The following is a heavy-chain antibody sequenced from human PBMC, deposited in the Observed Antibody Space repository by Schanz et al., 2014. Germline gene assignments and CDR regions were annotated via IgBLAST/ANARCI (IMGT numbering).Heavy chain of an antibody. CDR2: VIPILGVT. Sequence: QVQLVQSGAEVKKPGSSMKVSCKASGGTFSRLTFSWVRQAPGQGLEWMGRVIPILGVTHYAQKFQGRVTITADKSTTTAYMELNSLNSDDTAVYYCATLDYADSVSWGQGTLVNVSS. J-gene: IGHJ5*02. V-gene: IGHV1-69*02. CDR1: GGTFSRLT. D-gene: IGHD4-17*01. CDR3: ATLDYADSVS.